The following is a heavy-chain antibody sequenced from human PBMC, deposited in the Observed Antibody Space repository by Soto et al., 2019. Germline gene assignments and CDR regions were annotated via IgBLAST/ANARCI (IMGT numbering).Heavy chain of an antibody. Sequence: QVQLVQSGAEVKKPGSSVKVSCKASGGTFSSYAISWVRQAPGLGLEWMGGIIPIFGTVNYAQKFQGRVTITADESMSTAYMELSSLRSEDTAVYYCARGYHRWLQLWYFDLWGRGTLVTVSS. V-gene: IGHV1-69*12. J-gene: IGHJ2*01. D-gene: IGHD5-12*01. CDR1: GGTFSSYA. CDR3: ARGYHRWLQLWYFDL. CDR2: IIPIFGTV.